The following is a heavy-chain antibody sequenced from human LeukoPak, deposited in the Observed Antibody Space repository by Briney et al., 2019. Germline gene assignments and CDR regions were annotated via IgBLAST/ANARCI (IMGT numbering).Heavy chain of an antibody. J-gene: IGHJ4*02. CDR2: MNPNSGNT. CDR1: GYTFTSFD. CDR3: ARAPFPPGDNY. Sequence: ASVKVSCKASGYTFTSFDIHWVRQATGQGLEWMGWMNPNSGNTGCARKFQGRLTMTRSTSISTAYMEMSSLRSEDTAVYYCARAPFPPGDNYWGQGTLVTVSS. V-gene: IGHV1-8*01. D-gene: IGHD2/OR15-2a*01.